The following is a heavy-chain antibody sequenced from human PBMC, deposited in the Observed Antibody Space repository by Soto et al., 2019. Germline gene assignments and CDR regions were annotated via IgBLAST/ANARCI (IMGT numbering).Heavy chain of an antibody. J-gene: IGHJ6*02. CDR3: AREGGYGSGSYYNPTLYGMDV. Sequence: TLSVTCTVSVGSISSGDYYWRWILQHPGKGLEWIGYIYYSGSTYYNPSLKSRVTISVDTSKNQFSLKLSSVTAADTAVYYCAREGGYGSGSYYNPTLYGMDVWGQGTTVTVSS. V-gene: IGHV4-31*03. D-gene: IGHD3-10*01. CDR1: VGSISSGDYY. CDR2: IYYSGST.